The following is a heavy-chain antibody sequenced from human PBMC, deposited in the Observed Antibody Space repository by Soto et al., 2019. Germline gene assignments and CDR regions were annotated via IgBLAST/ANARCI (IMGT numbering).Heavy chain of an antibody. CDR2: IYYSGSA. V-gene: IGHV4-30-4*08. CDR1: GGSISSGHYY. D-gene: IGHD2-15*01. J-gene: IGHJ6*02. CDR3: ARHLTYCSAGSCYSDFPYYGMDV. Sequence: SETLSLTCTVSGGSISSGHYYWSWLRQHPGKGLEWIGYIYYSGSAYYNPSLKSRVTMPIATSKNQFSLKLSSVTAADTAVYYCARHLTYCSAGSCYSDFPYYGMDVRGQGTTVTVSS.